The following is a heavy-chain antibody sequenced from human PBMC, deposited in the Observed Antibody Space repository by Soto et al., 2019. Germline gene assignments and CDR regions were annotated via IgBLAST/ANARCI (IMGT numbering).Heavy chain of an antibody. CDR1: GFPFSSYS. J-gene: IGHJ6*03. CDR3: TRSAYMDV. V-gene: IGHV3-48*01. CDR2: ISSSSSTI. Sequence: GGSMRLSCAASGFPFSSYSMNWVRQAPGKGLEWVSYISSSSSTIYYADSVKGRFTISRDNAKNSLYLQMNSLRAEDTAVYYATRSAYMDVWGKGTTVTVSS. D-gene: IGHD2-2*01.